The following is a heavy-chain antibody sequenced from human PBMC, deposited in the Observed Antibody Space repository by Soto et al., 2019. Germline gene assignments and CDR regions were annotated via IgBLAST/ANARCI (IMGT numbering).Heavy chain of an antibody. CDR1: GGSISSNNYY. D-gene: IGHD3-3*02. Sequence: QLQLQESGPGLVKPSETLSLTCTVSGGSISSNNYYWCWIRQPPGKGLEWIGSIYYTVTTYFNPSLKSRVTISVDPSKDQFSLRLSAVTAADTAVYYCARRTGKYISGYYFDDWGQGILVTVSS. CDR2: IYYTVTT. CDR3: ARRTGKYISGYYFDD. V-gene: IGHV4-39*01. J-gene: IGHJ4*02.